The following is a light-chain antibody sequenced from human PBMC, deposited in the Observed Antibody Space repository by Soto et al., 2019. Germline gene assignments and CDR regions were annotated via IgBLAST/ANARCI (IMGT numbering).Light chain of an antibody. CDR2: DVT. CDR1: SSDVGGDYNY. Sequence: QSALTQPASVSGSPGQSITISCTGTSSDVGGDYNYVSWYQQHPGKAPKLMIYDVTKRPSGVSNRFSGSKSGNTAPLTISGLQAEDEADYFCSSYTSSSIFVVFGGGTKLTVL. V-gene: IGLV2-14*01. CDR3: SSYTSSSIFVV. J-gene: IGLJ2*01.